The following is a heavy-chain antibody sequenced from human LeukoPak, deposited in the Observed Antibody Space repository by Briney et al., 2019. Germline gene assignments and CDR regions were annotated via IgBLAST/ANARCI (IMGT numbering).Heavy chain of an antibody. CDR1: GYTFTGYF. J-gene: IGHJ4*02. V-gene: IGHV1-2*02. D-gene: IGHD3-3*01. CDR3: ARYFDFWSGYYVDY. Sequence: ASVKVSCKASGYTFTGYFIHWVRQAPGQGLEWVGWINPDSGVTSYAQKFQGRVTMTRDTSISTAYMELTRLTSDDTAVYYCARYFDFWSGYYVDYWGQGTLVTVSS. CDR2: INPDSGVT.